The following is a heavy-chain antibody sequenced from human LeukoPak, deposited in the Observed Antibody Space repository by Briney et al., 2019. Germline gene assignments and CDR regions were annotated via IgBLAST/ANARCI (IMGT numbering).Heavy chain of an antibody. V-gene: IGHV3-30*02. CDR1: GFTFSSYG. CDR2: IRYYGSNK. CDR3: ATGQYSSGWEEYYYFDY. D-gene: IGHD6-19*01. Sequence: GGSLRLSCAASGFTFSSYGMHWVRQAPGKGLEWVAVIRYYGSNKYYADSVKGRFNISRDNSKNTLYLQMNSMRAEDTAVYYCATGQYSSGWEEYYYFDYWGQGTVVTVSS. J-gene: IGHJ4*02.